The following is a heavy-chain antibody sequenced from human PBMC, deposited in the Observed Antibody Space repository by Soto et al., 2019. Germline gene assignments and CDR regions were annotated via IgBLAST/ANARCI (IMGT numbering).Heavy chain of an antibody. CDR1: GGYDSNKTDY. Sequence: SETLSRTCTVSGGYDSNKTDYGSWIRQPRGRRLEWIGYVYYSGTTNYNPSLKSRVTISVDLSKNQFSLRLSSVTTADTALYYCARTTAVPNTLRSRYFFDYWGQGTLVTVSS. D-gene: IGHD4-17*01. CDR2: VYYSGTT. CDR3: ARTTAVPNTLRSRYFFDY. V-gene: IGHV4-61*01. J-gene: IGHJ4*02.